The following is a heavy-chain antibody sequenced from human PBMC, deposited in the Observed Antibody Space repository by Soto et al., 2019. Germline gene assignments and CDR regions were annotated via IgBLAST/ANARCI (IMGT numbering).Heavy chain of an antibody. CDR2: TYYRSKWYN. J-gene: IGHJ4*01. V-gene: IGHV6-1*01. D-gene: IGHD4-17*01. Sequence: SQTLSLTCAISGDSVSSDSAAWTWIRQSPSRGLEWLGRTYYRSKWYNDYAVSVKSRITIKPDTSKNQFSLQLNSVTPEDTAVYYCTTDSYMTNIIVRFDYWGHGTLVTVSS. CDR3: TTDSYMTNIIVRFDY. CDR1: GDSVSSDSAA.